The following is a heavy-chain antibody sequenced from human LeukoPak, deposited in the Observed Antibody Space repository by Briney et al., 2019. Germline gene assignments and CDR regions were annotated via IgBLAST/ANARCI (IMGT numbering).Heavy chain of an antibody. D-gene: IGHD4-17*01. Sequence: ASVKVSCKASGGTFSSYAISWVRQAPGQGLEWMGRIIPIFGIANYAQKFQGRVTITADKSTSTAYMELSSLRSEDTAVYYCAREETTVTTLGIIGLGDAFDIWGQGTMVTASS. CDR1: GGTFSSYA. CDR2: IIPIFGIA. J-gene: IGHJ3*02. CDR3: AREETTVTTLGIIGLGDAFDI. V-gene: IGHV1-69*04.